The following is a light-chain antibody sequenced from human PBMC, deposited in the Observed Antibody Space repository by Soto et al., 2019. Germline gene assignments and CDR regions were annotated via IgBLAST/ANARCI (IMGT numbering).Light chain of an antibody. CDR3: QQSYSTLT. V-gene: IGKV1-39*01. Sequence: DTQMTQSPSSLSASVGDRVTITCRASQSISSYLNWYQQKPAKAPQLLIYAASSLQSGVPSRFSGSGSGTDFTLTISSLQPEDFATYYCQQSYSTLTFGPGTKVDIK. J-gene: IGKJ3*01. CDR2: AAS. CDR1: QSISSY.